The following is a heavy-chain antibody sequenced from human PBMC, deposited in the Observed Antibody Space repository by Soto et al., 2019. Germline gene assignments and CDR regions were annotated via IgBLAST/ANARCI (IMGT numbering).Heavy chain of an antibody. CDR1: GGTFSSYA. CDR2: IIPIFGTA. D-gene: IGHD2-21*02. J-gene: IGHJ6*02. V-gene: IGHV1-69*13. CDR3: ASGGGNFGYFYDYGMEV. Sequence: SVKVSCKASGGTFSSYAISWVRQAPGQGLEWMGGIIPIFGTANYAQRFQGRVTITADESTSTAYMELSSLRSEDTAVYYCASGGGNFGYFYDYGMEVCGRGPTV.